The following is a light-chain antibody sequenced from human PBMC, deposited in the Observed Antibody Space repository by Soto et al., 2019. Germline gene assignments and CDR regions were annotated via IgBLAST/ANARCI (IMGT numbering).Light chain of an antibody. V-gene: IGLV2-18*02. J-gene: IGLJ1*01. CDR1: SSDVGSYNR. CDR3: NSYTGSSTYV. CDR2: EVS. Sequence: QSLLTQPPSVSGSPGQSVAISCTGTSSDVGSYNRVSWYQQPPGAAPKLMIYEVSNRPSGVPDRFSGSKSGNTASLTISGLQAEDEADYYCNSYTGSSTYVFGTGTKVTV.